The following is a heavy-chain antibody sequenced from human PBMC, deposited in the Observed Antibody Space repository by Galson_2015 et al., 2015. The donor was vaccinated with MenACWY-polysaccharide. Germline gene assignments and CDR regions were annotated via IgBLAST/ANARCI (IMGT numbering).Heavy chain of an antibody. CDR3: AKDRPLRGLTKYYYGMDG. CDR2: ISYDGSIA. J-gene: IGHJ6*02. Sequence: SLILSCAASGFTFTDYYMSWLRQAPGKGLEWLAVISYDGSIAYYAEPVKGRFSIARVDSQNTVYLQMHSLRGEDTAVYYCAKDRPLRGLTKYYYGMDGWGQGTTVIVSS. CDR1: GFTFTDYY. D-gene: IGHD3-10*01. V-gene: IGHV3-30*18.